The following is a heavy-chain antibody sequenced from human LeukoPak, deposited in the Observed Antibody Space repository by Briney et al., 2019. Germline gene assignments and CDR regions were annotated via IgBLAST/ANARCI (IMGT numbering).Heavy chain of an antibody. J-gene: IGHJ4*02. V-gene: IGHV3-30*04. CDR3: AGWRDSYNAVDY. D-gene: IGHD5-24*01. CDR1: RFTFSSYA. Sequence: GGSLRLSCAASRFTFSSYAMNWVRQAPGKGLEWVAVISYDERNKHYADFAKGRFTISRDNSKNTLYLQMNSLRAEDTAVYYCAGWRDSYNAVDYWGQGTLVTVSS. CDR2: ISYDERNK.